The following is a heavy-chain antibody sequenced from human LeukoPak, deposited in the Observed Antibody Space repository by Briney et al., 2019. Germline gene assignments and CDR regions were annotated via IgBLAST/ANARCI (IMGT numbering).Heavy chain of an antibody. V-gene: IGHV4-59*08. D-gene: IGHD3-3*01. CDR2: IYYSGST. Sequence: SETLSLTCTVSGGSISSHYWSWIRQPPGKGLEWIGYIYYSGSTNYNPSLKSRVTISVDTSKNQFSLKLSSVTAADTAVYYCARGDFWSGLIPFYWGQGTLVTVSS. J-gene: IGHJ4*02. CDR3: ARGDFWSGLIPFY. CDR1: GGSISSHY.